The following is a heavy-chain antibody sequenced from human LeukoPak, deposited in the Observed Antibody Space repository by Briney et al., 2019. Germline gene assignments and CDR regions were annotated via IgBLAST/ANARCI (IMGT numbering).Heavy chain of an antibody. CDR3: ARDLSIAAAGTGPDY. D-gene: IGHD6-13*01. J-gene: IGHJ4*02. CDR2: INPNSGGT. Sequence: ASVKVSCKASGYTFTGYYMHWVRQAPGQGREWMGWINPNSGGTNYAQKFRGRVTMTRDTSISTAYMELSRLRSDDTAVYYCARDLSIAAAGTGPDYWGQRTLVTVSS. V-gene: IGHV1-2*02. CDR1: GYTFTGYY.